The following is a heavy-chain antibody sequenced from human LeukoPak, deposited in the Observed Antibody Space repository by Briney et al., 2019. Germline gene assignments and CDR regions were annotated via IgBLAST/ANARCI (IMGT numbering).Heavy chain of an antibody. CDR2: IISSRTAI. D-gene: IGHD3-3*01. J-gene: IGHJ5*01. CDR3: ARGIDFWSGFDC. CDR1: GYTLSSYA. Sequence: GRSLTPSCPASGYTLSSYAMNWVRPTPANEHEWDSYIISSRTAISYANSMEDRFTISTDNAQNSLFLQMNSLRAEDTAVYYCARGIDFWSGFDCWGQGTLVTVSS. V-gene: IGHV3-48*01.